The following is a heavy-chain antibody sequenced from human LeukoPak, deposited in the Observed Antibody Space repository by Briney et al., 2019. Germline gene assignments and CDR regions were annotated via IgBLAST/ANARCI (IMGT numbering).Heavy chain of an antibody. CDR2: ISSSGSTI. V-gene: IGHV3-48*03. Sequence: GGSLRLSCAASGFTFSSYEMNWVRQAPGKGLEWASYISSSGSTIYYADSVKGRFTISRDNAKNSLYLQMNSLRAEDTAVYYCARGGEWFSAGGVFDYWGQGTLVTVSS. CDR3: ARGGEWFSAGGVFDY. D-gene: IGHD2-8*01. J-gene: IGHJ4*02. CDR1: GFTFSSYE.